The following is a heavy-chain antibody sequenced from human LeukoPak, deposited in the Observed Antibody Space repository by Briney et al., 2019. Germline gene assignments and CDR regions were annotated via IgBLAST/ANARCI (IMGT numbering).Heavy chain of an antibody. CDR2: IYTGGNT. V-gene: IGHV3-66*01. D-gene: IGHD1-7*01. Sequence: GGSLRLSCAASEFTLSSYYMSLIRQAPGKGLEWVSLIYTGGNTYYADSVKDRFTISRDTSRNTLYLQMNSLRADDTAVYYCATCRWNYHYFQSWGQGTLVTVSS. CDR3: ATCRWNYHYFQS. CDR1: EFTLSSYY. J-gene: IGHJ4*02.